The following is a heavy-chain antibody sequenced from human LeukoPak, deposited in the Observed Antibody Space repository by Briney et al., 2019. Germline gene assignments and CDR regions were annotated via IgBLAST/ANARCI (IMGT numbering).Heavy chain of an antibody. D-gene: IGHD3-22*01. CDR3: TRDHYYDSSGYYYRNVDY. CDR1: GFTFGDYA. Sequence: GGSLRLSCTASGFTFGDYAMSWVRQAPGKGLEWVGFIRSKAYGGTTEYAASVKGRFTISRDDSKSIAYLQMNSPKTEDTAVYYCTRDHYYDSSGYYYRNVDYWGQGTLVTVSS. J-gene: IGHJ4*02. V-gene: IGHV3-49*04. CDR2: IRSKAYGGTT.